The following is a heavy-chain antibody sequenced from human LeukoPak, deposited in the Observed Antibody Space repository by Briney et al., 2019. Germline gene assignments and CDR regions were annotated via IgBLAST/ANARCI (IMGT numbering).Heavy chain of an antibody. CDR2: IEQDGSEK. CDR1: GFTFSSYW. D-gene: IGHD3-10*01. V-gene: IGHV3-7*01. CDR3: ARDGGGLLWFGELLGYFDY. Sequence: PGGSLRLSCAASGFTFSSYWMSWVRQAPGKGLEWVADIEQDGSEKYYVDSVKGRFTISRDNAKNSLYLQMNSLRAEDAAVYYCARDGGGLLWFGELLGYFDYWGQGTPVTVSS. J-gene: IGHJ4*02.